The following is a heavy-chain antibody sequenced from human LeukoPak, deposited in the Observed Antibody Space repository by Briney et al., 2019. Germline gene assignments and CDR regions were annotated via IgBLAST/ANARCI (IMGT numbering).Heavy chain of an antibody. CDR1: GFAFTNAY. Sequence: GGSLRLSCAASGFAFTNAYMSWVRRAPGKGLEWVGRIRSKNNGGTTDYAAPVRGRFSISRDDSKSMLYLQMNSLKTEDTALYYCTTDPGYRGLCYFDYWGQGTLVTVSS. CDR3: TTDPGYRGLCYFDY. V-gene: IGHV3-15*01. D-gene: IGHD5-12*01. CDR2: IRSKNNGGTT. J-gene: IGHJ4*02.